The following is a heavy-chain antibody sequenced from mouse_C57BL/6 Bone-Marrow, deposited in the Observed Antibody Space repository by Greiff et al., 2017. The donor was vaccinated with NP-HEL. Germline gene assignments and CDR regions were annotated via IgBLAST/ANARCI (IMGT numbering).Heavy chain of an antibody. Sequence: EVQRVESGGGLVKPGGSLKLSCAASGFTFSSYAMSWVRQTPEKRLEWVATISDGGSYTYYPDNVKGRFTISRDNAKNNLYLQMSHLKSEDTAMYYCARGSYYYGSGDYWGQGTTLTVSS. CDR3: ARGSYYYGSGDY. D-gene: IGHD1-1*01. CDR1: GFTFSSYA. CDR2: ISDGGSYT. V-gene: IGHV5-4*01. J-gene: IGHJ2*01.